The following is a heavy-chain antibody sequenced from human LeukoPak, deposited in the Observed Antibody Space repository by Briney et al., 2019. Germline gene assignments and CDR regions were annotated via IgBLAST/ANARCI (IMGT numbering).Heavy chain of an antibody. V-gene: IGHV1-69*01. Sequence: SVKVSCKASGGAFSSYAISWVRQAPGQGLEWMGGIIPIFGTANYAQKFQGRVTITADESTSTAYMELSSLRSEDTAVYYCASPYYYDSSGPSAFDIWGQGTMVTVSS. CDR1: GGAFSSYA. J-gene: IGHJ3*02. CDR2: IIPIFGTA. D-gene: IGHD3-22*01. CDR3: ASPYYYDSSGPSAFDI.